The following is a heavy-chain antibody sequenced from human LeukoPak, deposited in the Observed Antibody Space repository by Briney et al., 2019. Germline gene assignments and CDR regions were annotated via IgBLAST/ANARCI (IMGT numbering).Heavy chain of an antibody. CDR1: GGSISSGSYY. J-gene: IGHJ6*03. V-gene: IGHV4-61*02. D-gene: IGHD3-3*01. CDR3: ARDALEWLPPSYYYYMDV. CDR2: IYTSGST. Sequence: SETLSLTCTVSGGSISSGSYYWSWIRQPAGKGLEWIGRIYTSGSTNYNPSLKSRVTISVDTSKNQFSLKLSSVTAADTAVYYCARDALEWLPPSYYYYMDVWGKGTTVTVSS.